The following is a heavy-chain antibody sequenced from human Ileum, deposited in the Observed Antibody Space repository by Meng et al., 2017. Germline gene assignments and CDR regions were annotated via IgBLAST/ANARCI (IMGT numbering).Heavy chain of an antibody. J-gene: IGHJ5*02. CDR1: GGSISSGDYY. V-gene: IGHV4-30-4*01. D-gene: IGHD2-2*03. CDR3: AASLDGSRFDP. Sequence: VQLQESGPGLVKSSQTLPHTCTVDGGSISSGDYYWSWIRQPPGKGLEWIGYIFDTGPNYYSPPLRSRLSISMDTYKNQLSLRLNTVTAADTAVYYCAASLDGSRFDPWGQGTLVTVSS. CDR2: IFDTGPN.